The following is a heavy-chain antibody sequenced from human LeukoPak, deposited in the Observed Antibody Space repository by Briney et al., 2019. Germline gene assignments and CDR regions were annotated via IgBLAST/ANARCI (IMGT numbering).Heavy chain of an antibody. D-gene: IGHD2-8*01. J-gene: IGHJ3*02. V-gene: IGHV3-23*01. CDR1: GFSFSSYD. CDR2: ISGSVSGFGSDT. CDR3: AKGKINHNGAFDI. Sequence: GGSLRLSCVASGFSFSSYDMSWVRQAPGKGLEWVSGISGSVSGFGSDTKYADSVKGRFTISRDNSKKTLYLQMNSLSTEDTAVYHCAKGKINHNGAFDIWGQGTMVAVSS.